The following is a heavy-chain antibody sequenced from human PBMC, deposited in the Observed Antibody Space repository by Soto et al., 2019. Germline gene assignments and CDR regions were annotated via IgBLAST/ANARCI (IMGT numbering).Heavy chain of an antibody. CDR1: GFTFTDYA. D-gene: IGHD4-17*01. J-gene: IGHJ2*01. Sequence: EVLLVESGGGLVQPGMSLRLSCTASGFTFTDYAMHWVRQTPGKGLEWVSTTTWNSDTIVYADSVKGRFTISRDNAKKSLYLQMNSLRPEDTALYYCARDWYSYGGPNFYFGIWGQGTPVIVSS. CDR3: ARDWYSYGGPNFYFGI. CDR2: TTWNSDTI. V-gene: IGHV3-9*01.